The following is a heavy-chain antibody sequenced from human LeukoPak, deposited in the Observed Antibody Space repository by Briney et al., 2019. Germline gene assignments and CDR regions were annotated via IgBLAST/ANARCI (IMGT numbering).Heavy chain of an antibody. CDR1: GGSISSGDYY. V-gene: IGHV4-30-4*01. CDR3: ASLRDGYNYAY. D-gene: IGHD5-24*01. Sequence: SQTLSLTCTVSGGSISSGDYYWSWVRQPPGKGLEWIGEMYHSGSANYNPSLRSRVTISVDKSKNQFSLKLSSVTAADTAVYYCASLRDGYNYAYWGQGTLVTVSS. J-gene: IGHJ4*02. CDR2: MYHSGSA.